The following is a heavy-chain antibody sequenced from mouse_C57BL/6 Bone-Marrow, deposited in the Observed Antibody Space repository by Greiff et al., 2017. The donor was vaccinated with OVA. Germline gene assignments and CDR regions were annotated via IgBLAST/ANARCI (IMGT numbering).Heavy chain of an antibody. CDR2: ISYDGSN. V-gene: IGHV3-6*01. CDR3: AREGDFERAMDY. Sequence: EVKVEESGPGLVKPSQSLSFTCSVTGYSITSGYYWNWIRQFPGNKLEWMGYISYDGSNNYNPSLKNRISITRDTSKNQFFLKLNSVTTEDTATYYCAREGDFERAMDYWGQGTSVTVSS. CDR1: GYSITSGYY. D-gene: IGHD3-3*01. J-gene: IGHJ4*01.